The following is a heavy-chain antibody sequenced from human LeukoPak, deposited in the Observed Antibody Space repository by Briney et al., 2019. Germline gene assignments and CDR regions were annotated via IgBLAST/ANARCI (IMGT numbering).Heavy chain of an antibody. CDR2: ISGSGGST. V-gene: IGHV3-23*01. D-gene: IGHD3-22*01. J-gene: IGHJ4*02. Sequence: GGSLRLSCVVSGISLSNYAMTWVRQAPGKGLEWVSAISGSGGSTYYADSVKGRFPISRDNSKNTLYLQMNSLRAEDTAVYYCAKVLNYYDSSGYGSDYWGQGTLVTVSS. CDR3: AKVLNYYDSSGYGSDY. CDR1: GISLSNYA.